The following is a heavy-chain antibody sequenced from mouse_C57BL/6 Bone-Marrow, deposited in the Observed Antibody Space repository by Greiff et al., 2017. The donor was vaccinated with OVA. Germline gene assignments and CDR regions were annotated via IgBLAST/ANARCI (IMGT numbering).Heavy chain of an antibody. D-gene: IGHD1-1*01. V-gene: IGHV1-82*01. Sequence: VQGVESGPELVKPGASVKISCKASGYAFSSSWMNWVKQRPGKGLEWIGRIYPGDGDTNYNGKFKGKATLTADKSSSTAYMQLSSLTSEDSAVYFWAREGIYYYGSTFGYFDVWGTGTTVTVSS. CDR3: AREGIYYYGSTFGYFDV. CDR1: GYAFSSSW. J-gene: IGHJ1*03. CDR2: IYPGDGDT.